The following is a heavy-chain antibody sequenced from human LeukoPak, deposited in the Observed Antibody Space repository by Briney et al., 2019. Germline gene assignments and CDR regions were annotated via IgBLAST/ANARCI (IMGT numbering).Heavy chain of an antibody. Sequence: GGSLRLSCAASGFTFSSYSMNWVRQAPGNGLEWVSSISSSSSYIYYADSVKGRFTISRDNAKNSLYLQMNSLRAEDTAVYYCARDLRSNNYYDSSGYHDYWGQGTLVTVSS. CDR1: GFTFSSYS. CDR3: ARDLRSNNYYDSSGYHDY. J-gene: IGHJ4*02. V-gene: IGHV3-21*01. D-gene: IGHD3-22*01. CDR2: ISSSSSYI.